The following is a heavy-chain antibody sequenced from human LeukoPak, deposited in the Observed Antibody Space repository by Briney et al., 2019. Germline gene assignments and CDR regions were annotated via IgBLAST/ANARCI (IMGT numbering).Heavy chain of an antibody. Sequence: SETLSLTCTVSGGSISSYYWSWIRPPPGKGLEWIGYIYYCGSTNYNPSLKSRVTISVDTSKNQFSLKLSSVTAADTAVYYCARGVYDFWSDYSGSIFDHWGQGTLVTVSS. V-gene: IGHV4-59*01. J-gene: IGHJ5*02. CDR1: GGSISSYY. D-gene: IGHD3-3*01. CDR2: IYYCGST. CDR3: ARGVYDFWSDYSGSIFDH.